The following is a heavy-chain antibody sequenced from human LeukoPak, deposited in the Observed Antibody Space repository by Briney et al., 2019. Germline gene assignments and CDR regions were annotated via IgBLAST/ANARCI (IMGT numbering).Heavy chain of an antibody. CDR2: MYPGDSDT. J-gene: IGHJ4*02. Sequence: GECLQISSKGSGCGFPSHWIGWARPMTVKGMEWMGIMYPGDSDTRYSPSFQAQVIISADKSSSTAYLQWSSLKAADTAMYYCARRAKEGGNDYWGQGTLVTVSS. V-gene: IGHV5-51*01. CDR3: ARRAKEGGNDY. CDR1: GCGFPSHW. D-gene: IGHD3-16*01.